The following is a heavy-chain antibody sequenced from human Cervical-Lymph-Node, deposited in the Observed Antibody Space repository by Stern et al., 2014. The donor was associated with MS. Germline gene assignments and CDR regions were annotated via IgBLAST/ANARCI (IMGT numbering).Heavy chain of an antibody. CDR2: IIPILATA. J-gene: IGHJ6*02. D-gene: IGHD2-15*01. CDR3: ARDRAPALGVSYYYGMDV. Sequence: MQLLESGAEVKKPGSSVKVSCKASGGNFKSFAITWVRQAPGQGLEWVGGIIPILATATYAQKILGGGTITADEYTRPADMSLSSLRYEDTAVYYCARDRAPALGVSYYYGMDVWGQGTTFTVSS. V-gene: IGHV1-69*01. CDR1: GGNFKSFA.